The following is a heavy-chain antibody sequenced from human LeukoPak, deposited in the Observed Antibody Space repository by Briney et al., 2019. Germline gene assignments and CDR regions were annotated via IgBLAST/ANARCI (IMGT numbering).Heavy chain of an antibody. V-gene: IGHV4-61*02. Sequence: PSETLSLTCTVSGYSIRSGYFWSWIRQPAGKRLEWIGRIYTTGSTNYNPSLKSRVTISVDTSKNQFSLKLSSVTAADTAVYYCARDYGDSWFDPWGQGTLVTVSS. CDR3: ARDYGDSWFDP. CDR1: GYSIRSGYF. J-gene: IGHJ5*02. D-gene: IGHD4-17*01. CDR2: IYTTGST.